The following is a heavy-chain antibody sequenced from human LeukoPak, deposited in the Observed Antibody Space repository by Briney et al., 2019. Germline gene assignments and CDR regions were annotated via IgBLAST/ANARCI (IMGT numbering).Heavy chain of an antibody. D-gene: IGHD1-26*01. V-gene: IGHV3-74*01. Sequence: GGSLRLSCAASGFTFSSHWMHWVRQDPGKGLVWVSRINSDESRTDYSDSVNGRFTISRDNAKNTLYLQMSSLRAEDTAVYYCARAPGHGASYYERWGQGTLVTVSS. CDR1: GFTFSSHW. CDR3: ARAPGHGASYYER. J-gene: IGHJ4*02. CDR2: INSDESRT.